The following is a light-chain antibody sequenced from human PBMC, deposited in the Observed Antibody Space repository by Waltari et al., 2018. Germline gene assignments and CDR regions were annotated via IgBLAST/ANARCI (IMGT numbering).Light chain of an antibody. CDR3: GSYTSSDTWI. CDR1: SDDVGGYDS. J-gene: IGLJ2*01. V-gene: IGLV2-14*03. CDR2: DVS. Sequence: QSALTQPASVSGSPGQSITISCTGTSDDVGGYDSVSWYQHHPGKAPNLIIYDVSDRPSGVSNRFSGSRSANTASLAISGLQAEDEAHYYCGSYTSSDTWIFGGGTKLTVL.